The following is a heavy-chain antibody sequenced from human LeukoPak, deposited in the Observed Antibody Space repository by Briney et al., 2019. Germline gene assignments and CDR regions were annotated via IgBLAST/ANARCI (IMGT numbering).Heavy chain of an antibody. Sequence: SGPVLVKPTEPLTLTCTVSGFSGFSLNTARMGVSWIRQPPGKALEWLAHIFSNDEKSYRTSLKSRLTISKDPSKSEVVLTMTSMDPVDTATYYCARTDYDYVWGSYHPLDQWGQGTLVTVSS. D-gene: IGHD3-16*02. CDR1: GFSLNTARMG. V-gene: IGHV2-26*01. J-gene: IGHJ4*02. CDR3: ARTDYDYVWGSYHPLDQ. CDR2: IFSNDEK.